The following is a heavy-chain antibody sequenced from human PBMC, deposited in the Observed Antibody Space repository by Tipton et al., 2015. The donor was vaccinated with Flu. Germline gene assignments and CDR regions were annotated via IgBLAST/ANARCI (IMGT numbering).Heavy chain of an antibody. CDR2: ISDSGDRT. CDR3: ARGFLEWLSDPDAFDL. J-gene: IGHJ3*01. Sequence: SLRLSCAASEFTFSRYGMYWVRQAPGKGLELVSGISDSGDRTYYADSVKDRFTVSRDNSKKTLYLNMVSLRREDMALYCCARGFLEWLSDPDAFDLWGQGTLVSVSS. CDR1: EFTFSRYG. V-gene: IGHV3-64*02. D-gene: IGHD3-3*01.